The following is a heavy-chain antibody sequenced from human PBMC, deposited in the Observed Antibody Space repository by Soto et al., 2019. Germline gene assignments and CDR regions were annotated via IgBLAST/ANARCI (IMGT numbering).Heavy chain of an antibody. Sequence: PGESLKISCQSFGYTFTAYWIAWVRQMPEKGLEWMGIIFPADSEIRYSPSFRGHVTISADKSISTAYLQWSSLEASDTAMYYCARPLYPGYCTDGVCYSYDYWGQGTPVTVSS. V-gene: IGHV5-51*01. CDR1: GYTFTAYW. CDR2: IFPADSEI. CDR3: ARPLYPGYCTDGVCYSYDY. D-gene: IGHD2-8*01. J-gene: IGHJ4*02.